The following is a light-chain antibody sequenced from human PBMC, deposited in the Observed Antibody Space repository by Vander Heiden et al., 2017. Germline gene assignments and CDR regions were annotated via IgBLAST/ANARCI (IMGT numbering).Light chain of an antibody. V-gene: IGLV3-25*03. CDR3: HSADSSGTSDV. Sequence: SYETPQPPPVSVSRGQPARITCSGDPLPNHYAYRDQKRPGQAPVLVIYKNNETPSRTPGRFSGASTGTTVTLTISGVQAEDEATYYCHSADSSGTSDVFGGGTKLTVL. J-gene: IGLJ3*02. CDR1: PLPNHY. CDR2: KNN.